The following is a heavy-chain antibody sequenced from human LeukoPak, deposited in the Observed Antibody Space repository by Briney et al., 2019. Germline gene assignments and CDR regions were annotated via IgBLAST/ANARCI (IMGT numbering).Heavy chain of an antibody. V-gene: IGHV4-30-4*02. CDR3: ARSKTNTNYDILTGYFYLDAFDI. Sequence: SETLSLTCTVSGGSISSGDYYWSWIRQPPGKGLEWIGYIYYSGSTYYNPSLKSRVTISVDTSKNQFSLKLSSVIAADTAVYYCARSKTNTNYDILTGYFYLDAFDIWGQGTMVTVSS. CDR2: IYYSGST. CDR1: GGSISSGDYY. D-gene: IGHD3-9*01. J-gene: IGHJ3*02.